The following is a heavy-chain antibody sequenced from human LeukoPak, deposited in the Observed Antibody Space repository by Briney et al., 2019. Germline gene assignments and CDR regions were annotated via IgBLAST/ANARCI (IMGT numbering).Heavy chain of an antibody. CDR1: GFSFNNYG. CDR3: AKDSWEVGATSEIDH. D-gene: IGHD1-26*01. V-gene: IGHV3-30*02. CDR2: IRYDGSDK. Sequence: GGSLRLSCAASGFSFNNYGMHWVRQAPGKGLEWVAFIRYDGSDKYYADSMKGRFIISRDNSKNTLYLQMSSLRVEDTAVYYCAKDSWEVGATSEIDHWGQGTLVTVSS. J-gene: IGHJ4*02.